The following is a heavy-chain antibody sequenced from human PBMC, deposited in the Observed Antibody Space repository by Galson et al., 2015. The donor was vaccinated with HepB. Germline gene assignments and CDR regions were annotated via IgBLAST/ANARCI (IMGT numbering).Heavy chain of an antibody. CDR1: GFTFSNSG. J-gene: IGHJ4*02. D-gene: IGHD3-16*01. V-gene: IGHV3-33*06. CDR2: VWSDGYKK. Sequence: SLRLSCAASGFTFSNSGMHWVRQAPGKGLEWVAVVWSDGYKKYYADSVQGRFTISRDNSKNTLFLQMDSLRAEDTAVYYCAKDAYRSSYYFDFWGQGTVVTVSP. CDR3: AKDAYRSSYYFDF.